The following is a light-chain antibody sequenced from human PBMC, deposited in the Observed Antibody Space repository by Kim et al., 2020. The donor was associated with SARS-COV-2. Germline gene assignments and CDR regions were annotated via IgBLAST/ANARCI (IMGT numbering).Light chain of an antibody. CDR2: GAS. J-gene: IGKJ1*01. Sequence: PGERATLSCWASESISSSYLAWFQQKPGQAPRLLIYGASSRATGFPDRFSGSRSGTDFTLTISRLEPEDFAVYYCQQYASSPWTFGQGTKVEIK. CDR1: ESISSSY. V-gene: IGKV3-20*01. CDR3: QQYASSPWT.